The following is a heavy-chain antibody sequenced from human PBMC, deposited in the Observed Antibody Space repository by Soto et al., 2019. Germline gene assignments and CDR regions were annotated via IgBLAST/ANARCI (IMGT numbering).Heavy chain of an antibody. D-gene: IGHD3-3*01. CDR1: GGSISSGCYY. V-gene: IGHV4-31*02. CDR3: ARGDNYDFWSGYSAGNWFDP. CDR2: IYYSGST. Sequence: PSETLSLTCTVSGGSISSGCYYWSWIRQHPGKGLEWIGYIYYSGSTYYNPSLKSRVTISVDTSKNQFSLKLSSVTAADTAVYYCARGDNYDFWSGYSAGNWFDPWGQGTLVTVSS. J-gene: IGHJ5*02.